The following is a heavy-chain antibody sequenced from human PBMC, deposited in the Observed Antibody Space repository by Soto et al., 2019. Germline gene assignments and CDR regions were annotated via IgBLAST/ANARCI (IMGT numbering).Heavy chain of an antibody. J-gene: IGHJ6*02. D-gene: IGHD3-22*01. CDR1: GFTFSSYG. V-gene: IGHV3-30*18. CDR2: ISYDGSNK. CDR3: AKELGITMIVVVPPNYGMDV. Sequence: HPGGSLRLSCAASGFTFSSYGMHWVRQAPGKGLEWVAVISYDGSNKYYADSVKGRFTISRDNSKNTLYLQMNSLRAEDTAVYYCAKELGITMIVVVPPNYGMDVWGQGTTVTVSS.